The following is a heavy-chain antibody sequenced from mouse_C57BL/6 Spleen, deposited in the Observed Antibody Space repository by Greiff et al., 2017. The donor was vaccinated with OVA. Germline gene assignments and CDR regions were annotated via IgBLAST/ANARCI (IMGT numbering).Heavy chain of an antibody. Sequence: QVQLQQSGAELVRPGTSVKLSCKASGYTFTSYWMHWVKQRPGQGLEWIGVIDPSDSYTNYNQKFKGKATLTVDTSSSTAYMQLSSLTSEDSAVYYCARLDRSSGAMDYWGQGTSVTVSS. CDR2: IDPSDSYT. D-gene: IGHD3-1*01. CDR1: GYTFTSYW. V-gene: IGHV1-59*01. J-gene: IGHJ4*01. CDR3: ARLDRSSGAMDY.